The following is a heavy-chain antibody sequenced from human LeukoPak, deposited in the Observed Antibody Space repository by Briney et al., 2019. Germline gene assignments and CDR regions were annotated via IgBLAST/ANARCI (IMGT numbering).Heavy chain of an antibody. Sequence: SETLSLTCTVSGGSISSSSYYWGWIRQPPGKGLEWIGSIYYSGSTYYNPSLKSRVTISVDTSKNQFSLKLSSVTAADTAVYYCAREGPLYSSGWYYFDYWGQGTLVTVSS. D-gene: IGHD6-19*01. CDR1: GGSISSSSYY. CDR2: IYYSGST. CDR3: AREGPLYSSGWYYFDY. J-gene: IGHJ4*02. V-gene: IGHV4-39*02.